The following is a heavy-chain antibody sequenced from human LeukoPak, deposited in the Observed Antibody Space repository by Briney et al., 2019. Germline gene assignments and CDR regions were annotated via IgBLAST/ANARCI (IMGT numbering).Heavy chain of an antibody. CDR3: ARVMGSGSYRSFDY. V-gene: IGHV4-61*02. D-gene: IGHD1-26*01. J-gene: IGHJ4*02. CDR2: IYTSGST. Sequence: SETLSLTRTVSGGSISSGSYYWSWIRQPAGKGLEWIGRIYTSGSTNYNPSLKSRVTISVDTSKNQFSLKLSSVTAADTAVYYCARVMGSGSYRSFDYWGQGTLVTVSS. CDR1: GGSISSGSYY.